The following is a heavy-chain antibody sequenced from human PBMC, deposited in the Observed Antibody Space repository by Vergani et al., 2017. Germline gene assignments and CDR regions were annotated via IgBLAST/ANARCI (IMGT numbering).Heavy chain of an antibody. V-gene: IGHV4-4*09. D-gene: IGHD6-13*01. J-gene: IGHJ4*02. CDR2: IYTSGST. Sequence: QVQLQESGPGLVKPSETLSLTCTVSGGSISSYYWSWIRQPPGKGLEWIGYIYTSGSTNYNPSLKSRVTISVDTSKNQFSLKLSAVTAADTAVYYCARSRIAAAGSVDYWGQGTRVTVSS. CDR3: ARSRIAAAGSVDY. CDR1: GGSISSYY.